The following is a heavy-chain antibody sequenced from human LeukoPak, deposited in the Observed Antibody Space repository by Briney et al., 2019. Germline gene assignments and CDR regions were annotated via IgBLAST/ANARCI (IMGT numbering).Heavy chain of an antibody. CDR3: TRDGGDETKTAFDI. J-gene: IGHJ3*02. Sequence: GGSLRLSCAASGFTFSDYIMDWVRQAPRRGPEWVGRIRRRGKSYTTEYAASVKGRFSISREDSENSLYLHMNNLKIEDTAVYRCTRDGGDETKTAFDIWGQGTLVTVSS. CDR1: GFTFSDYI. CDR2: IRRRGKSYTT. V-gene: IGHV3-72*01. D-gene: IGHD3-16*01.